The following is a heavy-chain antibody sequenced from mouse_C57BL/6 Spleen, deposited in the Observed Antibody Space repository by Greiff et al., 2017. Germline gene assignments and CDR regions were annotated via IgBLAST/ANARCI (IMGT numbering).Heavy chain of an antibody. CDR3: ASHGGVYYFDY. V-gene: IGHV5-6*02. CDR1: GFTFSSYG. J-gene: IGHJ2*01. Sequence: DVKLVESGGDLVKPGGSLKLPCAASGFTFSSYGMSWVRQTPDKRLEWVATISSGGSYTYYPDSVKGRFTISRDNAKNTLYLQMSSLKSEDTAMYYCASHGGVYYFDYWGQGTTLTVSS. CDR2: ISSGGSYT.